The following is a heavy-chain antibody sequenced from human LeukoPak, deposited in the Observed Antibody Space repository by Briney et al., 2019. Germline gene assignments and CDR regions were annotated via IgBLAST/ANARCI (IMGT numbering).Heavy chain of an antibody. CDR2: IRLGILET. CDR1: GHSFNNDW. J-gene: IGHJ4*02. V-gene: IGHV5-51*01. D-gene: IGHD2-21*01. CDR3: ARLSSGGHYYSAY. Sequence: PGESLKISCKGSGHSFNNDWIGWLRQMPGKGLEWMGIIRLGILETRYSPSSQGQVTISADKSTTTAYLQWSSLKASDSAMYYCARLSSGGHYYSAYWGQGTLVTVSS.